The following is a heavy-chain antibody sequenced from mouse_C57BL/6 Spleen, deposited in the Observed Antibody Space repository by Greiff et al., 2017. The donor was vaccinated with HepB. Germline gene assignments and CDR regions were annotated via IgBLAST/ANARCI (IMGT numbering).Heavy chain of an antibody. J-gene: IGHJ4*01. V-gene: IGHV1-39*01. CDR2: INPNYGTT. CDR3: ARNHYYGSRGYYAMDY. CDR1: GYSFTDYN. Sequence: EVKVVESGPELVKPGASVKISCKASGYSFTDYNMNWVKQSNGKSLEWIGVINPNYGTTSYNQKFKGKATLTVDQSSSTAYMQLNSLTSEDSAVYYCARNHYYGSRGYYAMDYWGQGTSVTVSS. D-gene: IGHD1-1*01.